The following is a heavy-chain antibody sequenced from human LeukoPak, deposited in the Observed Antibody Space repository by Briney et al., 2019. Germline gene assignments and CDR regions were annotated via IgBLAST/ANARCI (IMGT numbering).Heavy chain of an antibody. Sequence: GGSLRLSCAASGLTFGSDWVTGVRQAPGKGLEWVANIKPDRGERSYVDSVRGRLTISRDTAENSLYLQMNSLRAEDTAVYYCARWYYASGSYYLDYWGQGTLVTVSS. D-gene: IGHD3-10*01. V-gene: IGHV3-7*02. CDR3: ARWYYASGSYYLDY. J-gene: IGHJ4*02. CDR2: IKPDRGER. CDR1: GLTFGSDW.